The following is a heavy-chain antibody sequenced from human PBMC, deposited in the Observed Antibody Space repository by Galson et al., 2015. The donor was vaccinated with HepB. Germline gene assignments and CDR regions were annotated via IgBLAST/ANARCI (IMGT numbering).Heavy chain of an antibody. V-gene: IGHV4-59*01. CDR3: ARDMGYCPSSSCYGSNAFDI. CDR2: ISNSGST. Sequence: ETLSLTCTVSGGSISSYYWSWIRQPPGRGLEWIGYISNSGSTKYNPSLKSRVAISGDTSKNQFSLKLRSVTAADTAIYYCARDMGYCPSSSCYGSNAFDIWGQGTMVTVSS. CDR1: GGSISSYY. D-gene: IGHD2-2*01. J-gene: IGHJ3*02.